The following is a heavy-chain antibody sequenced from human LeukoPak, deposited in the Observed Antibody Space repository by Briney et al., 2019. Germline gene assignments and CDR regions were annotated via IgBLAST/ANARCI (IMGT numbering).Heavy chain of an antibody. CDR2: MYYSGST. CDR3: ARHRYYYGSGRRWFDP. Sequence: SETLSLTCTVSGGSISSSSYYWGWIRQPPGKGLEWIGSMYYSGSTSYNPSLKSRVTISVDTSKNQFSLKLSSVTAADTAVYHCARHRYYYGSGRRWFDPWGKGTLVTVSS. V-gene: IGHV4-39*01. D-gene: IGHD3-10*01. CDR1: GGSISSSSYY. J-gene: IGHJ5*02.